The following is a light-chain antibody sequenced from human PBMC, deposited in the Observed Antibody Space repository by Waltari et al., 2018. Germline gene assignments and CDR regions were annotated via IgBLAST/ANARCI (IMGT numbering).Light chain of an antibody. CDR1: QSVASN. Sequence: EVVMTQSPATLSLFPGERATLSCRASQSVASNLAWYQQKPGQAPRLLIYEVSTRATGISDRFRGSESGTEFTLTISSLQSDDSAVYYCQQYNRWPPITFGQATRLEIK. V-gene: IGKV3-15*01. CDR2: EVS. CDR3: QQYNRWPPIT. J-gene: IGKJ5*01.